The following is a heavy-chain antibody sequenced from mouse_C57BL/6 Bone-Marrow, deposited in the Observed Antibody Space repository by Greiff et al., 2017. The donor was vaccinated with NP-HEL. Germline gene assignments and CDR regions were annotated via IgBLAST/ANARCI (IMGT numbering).Heavy chain of an antibody. Sequence: VQWVESDAELVKPGASVKISCKVSGYTFTDHTIHWMKQRPEQGLEWIGYIYPRDGSTKYNEKFKGKATLTADKSSSTAYMQLNSLTSEDSAVYFCARSIIYDGYLSWFDYWGQGTTLTVSS. D-gene: IGHD2-3*01. CDR1: GYTFTDHT. CDR3: ARSIIYDGYLSWFDY. CDR2: IYPRDGST. J-gene: IGHJ2*01. V-gene: IGHV1-78*01.